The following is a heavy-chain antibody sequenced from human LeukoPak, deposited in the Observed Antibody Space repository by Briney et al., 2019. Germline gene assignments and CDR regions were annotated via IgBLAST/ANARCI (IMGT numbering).Heavy chain of an antibody. CDR2: INHSGST. V-gene: IGHV4-34*01. D-gene: IGHD6-19*01. CDR1: GGSISSYY. Sequence: SETLSLTCTVSGGSISSYYWSWIRQPPGKGLEWIGEINHSGSTNYNPSLKSRVTISVDTSKNQFSLKLSSVTAADTAVYYCARDEPGFSYGAWYDWGQGTLVTVSS. J-gene: IGHJ4*02. CDR3: ARDEPGFSYGAWYD.